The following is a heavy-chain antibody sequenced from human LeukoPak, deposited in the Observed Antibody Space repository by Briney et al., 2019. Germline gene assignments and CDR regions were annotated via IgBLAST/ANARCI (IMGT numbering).Heavy chain of an antibody. CDR1: GFTFSSYS. CDR2: ISSGSSYI. D-gene: IGHD2-2*01. J-gene: IGHJ4*02. Sequence: GGSLRLSCAASGFTFSSYSMNWVRQAPGKGLEWASSISSGSSYIYCADSVKGRFTISRDNAKNSLYLQMNSLRAEDTAVYYCARGFGVPAAKIDYWGQGTLVTVSS. CDR3: ARGFGVPAAKIDY. V-gene: IGHV3-21*01.